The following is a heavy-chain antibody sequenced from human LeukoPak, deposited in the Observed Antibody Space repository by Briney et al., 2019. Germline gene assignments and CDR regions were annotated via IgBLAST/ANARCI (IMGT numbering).Heavy chain of an antibody. V-gene: IGHV4-39*02. CDR3: ATALPFQLVH. CDR2: VFYSGST. Sequence: SETLSLTCTVSGGSIYSTSDFWAWIRQPPGKGLEWIGSVFYSGSTFYNPSLESRVTISVDTSKNHFSLDLTSATAADTAVYYCATALPFQLVHWGQGTLVTVSS. D-gene: IGHD6-13*01. J-gene: IGHJ4*02. CDR1: GGSIYSTSDF.